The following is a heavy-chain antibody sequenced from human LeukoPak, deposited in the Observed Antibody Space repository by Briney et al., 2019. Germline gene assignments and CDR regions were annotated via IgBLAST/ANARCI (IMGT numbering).Heavy chain of an antibody. CDR2: IPYDGSNK. CDR3: ARGNYGEALGY. CDR1: GFTFSSYA. Sequence: GRSLRLSCAASGFTFSSYAMHWVRQAPGKGLEWVAVIPYDGSNKYYADSVKGRFTISRDNSKNTLYLQMNSLRAEDTAVYYCARGNYGEALGYWGQGTLVTVSS. D-gene: IGHD4-17*01. V-gene: IGHV3-30-3*01. J-gene: IGHJ4*02.